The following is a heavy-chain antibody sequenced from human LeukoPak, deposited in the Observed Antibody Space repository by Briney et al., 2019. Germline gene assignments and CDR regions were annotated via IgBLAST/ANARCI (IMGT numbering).Heavy chain of an antibody. CDR1: GGSINVFY. CDR2: ISTSGNT. D-gene: IGHD3-22*01. V-gene: IGHV4-4*07. Sequence: SETLSLTCSVSGGSINVFYWSWIRQPAGKGLQWIGRISTSGNTDYNPSLKSRVTMSVDTSKDQFSLKLSSVTAADTAVYYCARQLTTTYYYDSSGYYALTPFDYWGQGTLVTVSS. J-gene: IGHJ4*02. CDR3: ARQLTTTYYYDSSGYYALTPFDY.